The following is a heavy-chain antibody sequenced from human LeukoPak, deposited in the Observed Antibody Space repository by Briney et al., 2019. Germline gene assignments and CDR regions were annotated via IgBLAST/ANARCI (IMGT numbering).Heavy chain of an antibody. CDR2: IKQDGSEK. Sequence: GGSLRLSCAASGFTFSSYWMSWVRQAPGKGLEWVANIKQDGSEKCYVDSVKGRFTISRDNAKNSLYLQMNSLRAEDTAIYYCAKNGDRGAYCTGGTCYPYFYYYMDVWGKGTTVTI. V-gene: IGHV3-7*03. CDR1: GFTFSSYW. D-gene: IGHD2-15*01. J-gene: IGHJ6*03. CDR3: AKNGDRGAYCTGGTCYPYFYYYMDV.